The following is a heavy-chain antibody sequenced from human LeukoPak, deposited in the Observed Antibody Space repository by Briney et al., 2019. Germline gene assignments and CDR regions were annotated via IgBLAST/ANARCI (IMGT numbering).Heavy chain of an antibody. CDR3: AKGSYYDSSGYYSS. CDR1: GFTFSSYA. Sequence: GGSLRLSCAASGFTFSSYAMSWVRQAPGKGLELVSAISGSGGSTYYADSVKGRFTISRDNSKNTLYLQMNSLRAEDTAVYYCAKGSYYDSSGYYSSWGQGTLVTVSS. D-gene: IGHD3-22*01. V-gene: IGHV3-23*01. CDR2: ISGSGGST. J-gene: IGHJ4*02.